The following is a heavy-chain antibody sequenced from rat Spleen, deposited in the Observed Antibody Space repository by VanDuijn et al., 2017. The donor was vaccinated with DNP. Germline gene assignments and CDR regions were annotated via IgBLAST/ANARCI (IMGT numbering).Heavy chain of an antibody. V-gene: IGHV5S13*01. CDR1: GFTFSDYG. J-gene: IGHJ3*01. D-gene: IGHD1-1*01. CDR2: IGSGGDYT. Sequence: EVQLVESGGGLVQPGRSLKLSCVASGFTFSDYGMAWVRQAPTKGLEWVSSIGSGGDYTYYRDSVKGRFTISRDNAKNTQYLQMDSLRSEDKATYYCARHGYSAEGWFADWGQGTLVTVSS. CDR3: ARHGYSAEGWFAD.